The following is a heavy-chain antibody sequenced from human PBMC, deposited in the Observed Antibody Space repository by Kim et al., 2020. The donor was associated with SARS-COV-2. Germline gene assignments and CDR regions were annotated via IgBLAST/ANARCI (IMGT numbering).Heavy chain of an antibody. J-gene: IGHJ4*02. CDR1: GYSFTSYW. V-gene: IGHV5-10-1*01. CDR2: IDPSDSYT. D-gene: IGHD3-10*01. CDR3: ARDLDGSGSYSRFDY. Sequence: GESLKISCKGSGYSFTSYWISWVRQMPGKGLEWMGRIDPSDSYTNYSPSFQGHVTISADKSISTAYLQWSSLKASDTAMYYCARDLDGSGSYSRFDYWGQGTLVTVSS.